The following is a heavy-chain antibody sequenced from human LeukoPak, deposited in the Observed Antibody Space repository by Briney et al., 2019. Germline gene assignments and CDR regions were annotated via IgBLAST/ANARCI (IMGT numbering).Heavy chain of an antibody. V-gene: IGHV4-59*01. CDR3: VRGYSSSWFDY. CDR2: IYYSGST. D-gene: IGHD6-13*01. Sequence: SETLSLTCTVSGGSISSYYWSWIRQPPGKGLEWIGYIYYSGSTSYNPSLKSRVTISVDTSKNQFSLKLSSVTAADTAVYYCVRGYSSSWFDYWGQGTLVTVSS. CDR1: GGSISSYY. J-gene: IGHJ4*02.